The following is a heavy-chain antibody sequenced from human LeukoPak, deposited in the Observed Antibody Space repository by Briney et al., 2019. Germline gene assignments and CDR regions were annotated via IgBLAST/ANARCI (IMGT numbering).Heavy chain of an antibody. V-gene: IGHV4-34*01. CDR2: INDSGST. J-gene: IGHJ5*02. CDR1: GGSFSGYH. D-gene: IGHD6-13*01. CDR3: ARHPVQYSSSWYGNWFDP. Sequence: SETLSLTCAVYGGSFSGYHWTWIRQPPGKGLDWIGEINDSGSTNYNPSLKSRVTISVDTSKNQFSLKLSSVTAADTAVYYCARHPVQYSSSWYGNWFDPWGQGTLVTVSS.